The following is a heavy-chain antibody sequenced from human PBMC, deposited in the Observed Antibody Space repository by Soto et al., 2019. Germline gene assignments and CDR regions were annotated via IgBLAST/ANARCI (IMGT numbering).Heavy chain of an antibody. CDR3: AHASVKLRVFVELLPYFRF. CDR1: GFSLSTTGVA. J-gene: IGHJ4*02. CDR2: IFWNDYK. Sequence: QITLKESGPTLVKPTQTLTLTCTFSGFSLSTTGVAVGWIRQSPRRALEWLAVIFWNDYKTYSPSLESRLTITKDTSKHHVVLSMTNVDPLDTATYYCAHASVKLRVFVELLPYFRFWGQGTRVTVSS. D-gene: IGHD3-10*02. V-gene: IGHV2-5*01.